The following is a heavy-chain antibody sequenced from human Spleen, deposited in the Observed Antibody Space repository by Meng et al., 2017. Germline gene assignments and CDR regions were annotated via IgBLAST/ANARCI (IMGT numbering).Heavy chain of an antibody. CDR1: GVSFSDYY. D-gene: IGHD1-26*01. CDR2: IYYSGST. CDR3: AWSYRAYYYYGMDV. J-gene: IGHJ6*02. V-gene: IGHV4-34*01. Sequence: SETLSLTCAVYGVSFSDYYWGWIRQPPGKGLEWIGSIYYSGSTYYNPSLKSRVTISVDTSKNQFSLKLSSVTAADTAVYYCAWSYRAYYYYGMDVWGQGTTVTVSS.